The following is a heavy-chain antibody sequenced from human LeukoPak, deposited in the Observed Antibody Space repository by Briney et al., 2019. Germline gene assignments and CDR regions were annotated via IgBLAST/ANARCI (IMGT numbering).Heavy chain of an antibody. CDR2: MYYSGIS. V-gene: IGHV4-59*08. J-gene: IGHJ6*02. CDR3: ARHRIVIALAGMEYYSYGADV. CDR1: GYSISSYF. Sequence: PSETLSLTCSVSGYSISSYFWSWIRQPPGKALEWIGDMYYSGISSYNPSLRSRVSISIDTSKNQFSLRLSSVTAADTAVYYCARHRIVIALAGMEYYSYGADVWGQGTTVTVSS. D-gene: IGHD6-13*01.